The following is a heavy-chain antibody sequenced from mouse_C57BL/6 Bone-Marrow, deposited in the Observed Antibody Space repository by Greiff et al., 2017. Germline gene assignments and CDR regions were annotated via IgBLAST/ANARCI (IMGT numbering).Heavy chain of an antibody. CDR1: GYTFTGYW. CDR3: AREVGDGYHWYFDV. D-gene: IGHD2-3*01. Sequence: QVQLQQSGAELMKPGASVKLSCKATGYTFTGYWIEWVKQRPGHGLEWIGEILPGSGSTNYNEKFKGKATFTADTSSNTAYMQISSLTTEDSAIYYCAREVGDGYHWYFDVWGTGTTVTVSS. J-gene: IGHJ1*03. CDR2: ILPGSGST. V-gene: IGHV1-9*01.